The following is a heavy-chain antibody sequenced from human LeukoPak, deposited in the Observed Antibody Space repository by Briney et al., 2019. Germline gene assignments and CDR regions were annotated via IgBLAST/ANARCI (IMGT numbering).Heavy chain of an antibody. V-gene: IGHV4-59*01. Sequence: HPSETLSLTCTVSVGSISSYYWSWLRQPPGKGLEWIGYIYYSGSTNYNPSLKSRVTISVDTSKNQFSLKLSSGTAADTAMYYCARGPLSSGYKFWGQGTLVTVSS. J-gene: IGHJ4*02. D-gene: IGHD3-22*01. CDR1: VGSISSYY. CDR3: ARGPLSSGYKF. CDR2: IYYSGST.